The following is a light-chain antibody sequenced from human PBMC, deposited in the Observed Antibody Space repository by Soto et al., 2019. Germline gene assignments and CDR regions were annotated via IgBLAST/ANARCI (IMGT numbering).Light chain of an antibody. CDR3: QQLKSFPIA. CDR1: QGISRF. V-gene: IGKV1-9*01. CDR2: GAS. Sequence: IPLTQSPSSLSASVGDRVNITCRASQGISRFLAWYQQKPGRDPQLLIYGASTLQSGVPSRLSGSGSGTDFPLIISSLQPEDFATYHCQQLKSFPIAFGPGEKV. J-gene: IGKJ3*01.